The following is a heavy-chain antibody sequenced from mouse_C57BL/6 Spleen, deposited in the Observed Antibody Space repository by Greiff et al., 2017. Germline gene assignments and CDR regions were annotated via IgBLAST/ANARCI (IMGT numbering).Heavy chain of an antibody. CDR1: GFTFRSYG. V-gene: IGHV1-81*01. CDR3: ARNNYDAMDD. CDR2: IYPRSGYT. J-gene: IGHJ4*01. D-gene: IGHD1-3*01. Sequence: QVQLLQSGADLARPGASVKLSCEASGFTFRSYGISWVRQSTGQGLEWIGEIYPRSGYTYYTEKFKGKATLTADKSSSTAYMELRSVASEDSAVYFCARNNYDAMDDWGKGTSVTVSS.